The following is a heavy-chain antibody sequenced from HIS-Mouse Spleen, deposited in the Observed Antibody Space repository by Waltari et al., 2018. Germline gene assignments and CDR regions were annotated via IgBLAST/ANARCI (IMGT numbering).Heavy chain of an antibody. Sequence: QLQLQESGPGLVKPSETLSLTCTVSGGSISSSRYRWGWIRKPPGKGLEWIGSIYYSGSTYYNPSLKSRVTISVDTSKNQFSLKLSSVTAADTAVYYCAREIPYSSSWYDWYFDLWGRGTLVTVSS. D-gene: IGHD6-13*01. CDR2: IYYSGST. J-gene: IGHJ2*01. V-gene: IGHV4-39*07. CDR1: GGSISSSRYR. CDR3: AREIPYSSSWYDWYFDL.